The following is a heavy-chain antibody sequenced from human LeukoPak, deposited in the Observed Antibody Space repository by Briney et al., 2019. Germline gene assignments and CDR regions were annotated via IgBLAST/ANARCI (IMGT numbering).Heavy chain of an antibody. CDR3: ARDKGAYVNNYYYSYYMDV. CDR1: GGSVSSGTYY. V-gene: IGHV4-61*02. D-gene: IGHD3-16*01. Sequence: SETPSLTCIVSGGSVSSGTYYWSWIRQPAGKGLEWIGRIYTSGRTNYNPSLKSRVTISVDKSKNQFSLRLSSVTAADTAVYYCARDKGAYVNNYYYSYYMDVWGKGTTVTISS. CDR2: IYTSGRT. J-gene: IGHJ6*03.